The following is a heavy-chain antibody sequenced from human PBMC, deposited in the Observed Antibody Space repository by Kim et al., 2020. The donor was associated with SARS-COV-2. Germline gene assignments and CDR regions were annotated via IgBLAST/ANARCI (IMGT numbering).Heavy chain of an antibody. D-gene: IGHD2-21*02. V-gene: IGHV3-23*01. J-gene: IGHJ4*02. Sequence: GGSLRLSCAASGFTFSSYAMSWVRQAPGKGLEWVSAISGSGGSTYYADSVKGRFTISRDNSKNTLYLQMNGLRAEDTAVYYCAKAPIIVVVTTICFDYWGQGTLVTVSS. CDR2: ISGSGGST. CDR1: GFTFSSYA. CDR3: AKAPIIVVVTTICFDY.